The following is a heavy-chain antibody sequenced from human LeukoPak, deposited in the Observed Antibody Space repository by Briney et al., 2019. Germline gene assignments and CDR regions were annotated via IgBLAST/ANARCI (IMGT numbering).Heavy chain of an antibody. CDR1: GFTFSSYA. J-gene: IGHJ4*02. D-gene: IGHD3-3*01. CDR3: AKVLLPGGFFGVVIRYFDY. V-gene: IGHV3-23*01. Sequence: GGSLRLSCAASGFTFSSYAMSWVRQAPGKGLEWVSAISGSGGSTYYADSVKGRFTISRDNSENTLYLQMNSLRAEDTAVYYCAKVLLPGGFFGVVIRYFDYWGQGTLVTVSS. CDR2: ISGSGGST.